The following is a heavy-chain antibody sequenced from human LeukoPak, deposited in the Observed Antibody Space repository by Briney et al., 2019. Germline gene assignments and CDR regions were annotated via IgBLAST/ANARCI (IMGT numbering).Heavy chain of an antibody. CDR1: GFSFSDYW. CDR2: INSDGRNI. J-gene: IGHJ6*03. V-gene: IGHV3-74*03. D-gene: IGHD1-1*01. CDR3: ARAISWNGAQGHMDV. Sequence: GGSLRLSCAASGFSFSDYWMHWVRQAPGKGLVWVSRINSDGRNIAYADSVKGRFTISRDNAKNTLYLEMNSLTIEDTAVYYCARAISWNGAQGHMDVWDKGTTVTVS.